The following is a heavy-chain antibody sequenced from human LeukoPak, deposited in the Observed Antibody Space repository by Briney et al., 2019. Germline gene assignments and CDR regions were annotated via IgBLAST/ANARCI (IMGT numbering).Heavy chain of an antibody. CDR1: GGSISSGDYY. CDR3: TRAGGYSYGSYYYYMDV. D-gene: IGHD5-18*01. Sequence: SQTLSLTCTVSGGSISSGDYYWSWIRQPPGKGLEWIGYIYYSGSTYYNPSLKSRVTISVDTSKNQFSLKLSSVTAADTAVYYCTRAGGYSYGSYYYYMDVWGKGTTVTVSS. V-gene: IGHV4-30-4*08. CDR2: IYYSGST. J-gene: IGHJ6*03.